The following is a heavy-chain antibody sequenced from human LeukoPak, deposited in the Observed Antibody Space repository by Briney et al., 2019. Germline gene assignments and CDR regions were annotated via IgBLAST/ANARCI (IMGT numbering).Heavy chain of an antibody. CDR1: GFTFINYS. V-gene: IGHV3-21*01. CDR3: ARAHNWKYGTFDY. CDR2: ISTNSAFI. Sequence: GGSLRLSCTASGFTFINYSMNWVRQAPGKGLEWVSSISTNSAFIYYADSVRGRFTISRDNAKNSLYLQMNSLRVEDTAVYYCARAHNWKYGTFDYWGQGTLVTVSS. D-gene: IGHD1-7*01. J-gene: IGHJ4*02.